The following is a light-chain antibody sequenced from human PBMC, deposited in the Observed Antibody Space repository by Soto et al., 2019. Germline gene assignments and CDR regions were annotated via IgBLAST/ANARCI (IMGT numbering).Light chain of an antibody. CDR1: TSTIGNNP. CDR3: GTWDYSLSAGM. Sequence: QSVLTQPPSVSAAPGQKVTISCAGSTSTIGNNPLSGYQQLPGPAPKLLIYDDNKRPSGIPDRFSGSKSGSSATLDITELQTGDDADYYCGTWDYSLSAGMFGGGTKLTVL. V-gene: IGLV1-51*01. J-gene: IGLJ3*02. CDR2: DDN.